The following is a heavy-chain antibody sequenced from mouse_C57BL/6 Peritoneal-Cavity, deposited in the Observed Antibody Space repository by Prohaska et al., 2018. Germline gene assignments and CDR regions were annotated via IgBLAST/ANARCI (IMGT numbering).Heavy chain of an antibody. J-gene: IGHJ2*01. CDR1: GFSLTSYG. Sequence: QVQLKQSGPGLVQPSQSLSITCTVSGFSLTSYGVHWVRQSPGTGLEWLGVIWRGGSTDYNAACISRLSISKDNSKSQVFCKMNSLQADDTAIYYCARDYYGFDYWGQGTTLTVSS. CDR2: IWRGGST. CDR3: ARDYYGFDY. V-gene: IGHV2-2*01. D-gene: IGHD1-1*01.